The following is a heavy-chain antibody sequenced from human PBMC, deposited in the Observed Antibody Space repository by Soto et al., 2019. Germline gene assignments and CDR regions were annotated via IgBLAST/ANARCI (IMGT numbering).Heavy chain of an antibody. D-gene: IGHD1-26*01. Sequence: GSLRLSCAASGFTFSSYSMNWVRQAPGKGLEWVSFISNSGSYIFNGDSVKGRFSISRDNAKNSLYLQMNSLRAEDTAVYYCVRDGGGATADYYYGMDVWGQGTTVTVSS. V-gene: IGHV3-21*01. J-gene: IGHJ6*02. CDR3: VRDGGGATADYYYGMDV. CDR2: ISNSGSYI. CDR1: GFTFSSYS.